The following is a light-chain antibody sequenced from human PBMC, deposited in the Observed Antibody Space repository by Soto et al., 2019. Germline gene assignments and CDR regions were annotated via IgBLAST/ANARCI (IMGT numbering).Light chain of an antibody. Sequence: EIVLTQSPGTLSLSPGERATLSCRASQSVSSSYLAWYQQKPGQAPRLLIYGASSRATGIPDRFSGSGSGTDFTLTISRLEPEDLAVYYWQQYGSSPWTFGQGTKVDI. CDR2: GAS. CDR3: QQYGSSPWT. CDR1: QSVSSSY. J-gene: IGKJ1*01. V-gene: IGKV3-20*01.